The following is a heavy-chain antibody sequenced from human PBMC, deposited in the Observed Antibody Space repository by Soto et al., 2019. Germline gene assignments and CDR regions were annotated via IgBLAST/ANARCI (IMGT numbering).Heavy chain of an antibody. CDR1: GFTFSSDG. D-gene: IGHD2-21*02. Sequence: GGSLRLSCAASGFTFSSDGKHWVRQAPGKGLEWVAVISYDGSNKYYADSVKGRFTISRDNSKNTLYLQINSLRAEDTAVYSCAKDASVVVTAPTFGYWGQRPLVTVCS. CDR3: AKDASVVVTAPTFGY. V-gene: IGHV3-30*18. CDR2: ISYDGSNK. J-gene: IGHJ4*02.